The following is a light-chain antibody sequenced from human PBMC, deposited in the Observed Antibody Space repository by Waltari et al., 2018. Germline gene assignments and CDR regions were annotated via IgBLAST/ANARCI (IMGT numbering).Light chain of an antibody. J-gene: IGKJ2*01. CDR1: QTVLYSSNNKNY. CDR2: WAS. Sequence: DIVMTQSPDSLAVSLGERATINCKSSQTVLYSSNNKNYLAWYQQKPGQPPKLVIYWASTRESGVHDRFSASGSGTDFNFTISSLQAEDVAVYYCQQYYTSPYTFAQGTKLEI. V-gene: IGKV4-1*01. CDR3: QQYYTSPYT.